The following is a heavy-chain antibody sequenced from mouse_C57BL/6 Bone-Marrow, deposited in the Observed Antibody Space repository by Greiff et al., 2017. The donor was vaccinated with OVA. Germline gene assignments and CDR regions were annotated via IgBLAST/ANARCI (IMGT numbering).Heavy chain of an antibody. CDR1: GFTFSDYG. CDR2: ISSGSSNI. Sequence: EVKVVESGGGLVKPGGSLKLSCAASGFTFSDYGMYWVRQAPEKGLEWVAYISSGSSNIYYADTVKGRFTISRDNAKNTLFLQMTSLRAEDTSMYYCARSYYSNPYYAMDYWGQGTSVTVSS. V-gene: IGHV5-17*01. CDR3: ARSYYSNPYYAMDY. D-gene: IGHD2-5*01. J-gene: IGHJ4*01.